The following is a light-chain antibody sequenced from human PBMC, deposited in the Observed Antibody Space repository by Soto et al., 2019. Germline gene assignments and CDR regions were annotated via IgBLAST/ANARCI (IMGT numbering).Light chain of an antibody. CDR1: QSVSTN. CDR3: QQYNDWPPGTT. CDR2: GAS. J-gene: IGKJ3*01. Sequence: EIVMTQSPATLSVSPGERATLSCRASQSVSTNLAWYQQKPGQAPGLLIYGASTRATGIPARFSGSGSGTEFTLTISSLQSEDFAVYYCQQYNDWPPGTTFGPGTKVDIK. V-gene: IGKV3-15*01.